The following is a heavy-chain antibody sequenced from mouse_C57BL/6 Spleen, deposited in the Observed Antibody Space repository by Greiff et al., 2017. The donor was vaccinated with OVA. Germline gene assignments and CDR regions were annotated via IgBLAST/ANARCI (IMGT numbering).Heavy chain of an antibody. V-gene: IGHV3-6*01. J-gene: IGHJ2*01. D-gene: IGHD2-4*01. Sequence: EVKLQESGPGLVKPSQSLSLTCSVTGYSITSGYYWNWIRQFPGNKLEWMGYISYDGSNNYNPSLKNRISITRDTSKNQFFLKLNSVTTEDTATYYCAREAMITNYFDYWGQGTTLTVSS. CDR1: GYSITSGYY. CDR2: ISYDGSN. CDR3: AREAMITNYFDY.